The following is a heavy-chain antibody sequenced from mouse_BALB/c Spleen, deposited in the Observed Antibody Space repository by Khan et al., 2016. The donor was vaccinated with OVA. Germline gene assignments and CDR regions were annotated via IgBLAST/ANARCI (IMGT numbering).Heavy chain of an antibody. CDR1: GFTLTSNG. J-gene: IGHJ2*01. Sequence: VQLQESGPGLVAPSQSLSITCTVSGFTLTSNGVSWVRQPPGKGLEWLGVICGGGSINYHSVLKSRLSISKDNAKNQVFLKLNSLQTDDTVTYYCAKLRVFYFDYWGQGTTLTVSS. CDR3: AKLRVFYFDY. V-gene: IGHV2-3*01. CDR2: ICGGGSI.